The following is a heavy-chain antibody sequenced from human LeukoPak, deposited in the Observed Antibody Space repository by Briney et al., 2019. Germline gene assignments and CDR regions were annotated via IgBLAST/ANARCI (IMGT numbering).Heavy chain of an antibody. CDR3: AKSQREACCYGMDV. D-gene: IGHD1-26*01. CDR1: GFTFSNYA. CDR2: ISGSGSNT. J-gene: IGHJ6*02. Sequence: GGSLRLSCTASGFTFSNYAMNWVRPAPGKGLEWVSAISGSGSNTYYADSVKDRFTISRDNSKNSLYLQMNSLRAKDTAVYYCAKSQREACCYGMDVWGQGTTVTVS. V-gene: IGHV3-23*01.